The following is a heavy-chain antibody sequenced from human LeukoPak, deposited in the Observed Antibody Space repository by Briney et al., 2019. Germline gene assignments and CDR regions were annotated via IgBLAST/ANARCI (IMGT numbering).Heavy chain of an antibody. V-gene: IGHV4-59*08. Sequence: SETLSLTCTVSGGSISSYYWSWIRQPPGKGLECIGFIFYSGGTNYNPSLKSRVTISVDTSKNQLSLKMSSVTAADTAVYYCARGSVGSYGGSQIFDYWGQGILVTVSP. CDR2: IFYSGGT. CDR3: ARGSVGSYGGSQIFDY. CDR1: GGSISSYY. D-gene: IGHD1-26*01. J-gene: IGHJ4*02.